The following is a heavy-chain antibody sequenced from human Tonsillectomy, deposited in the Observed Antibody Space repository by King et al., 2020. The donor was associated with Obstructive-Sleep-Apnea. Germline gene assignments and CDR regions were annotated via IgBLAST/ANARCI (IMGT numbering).Heavy chain of an antibody. CDR1: GFTFSSFW. D-gene: IGHD5-18*01. V-gene: IGHV3-7*03. Sequence: VQLVESGGGLVQPGGSLRLSCAASGFTFSSFWMTWVRQTPGKGLECVATINPLGSVENYVDSVKGRFTVSRDNVRNSLALQMNSLRAEDTAVYYCARDIGAYTYGLGAYWGQGTLVTVSA. CDR2: INPLGSVE. CDR3: ARDIGAYTYGLGAY. J-gene: IGHJ4*02.